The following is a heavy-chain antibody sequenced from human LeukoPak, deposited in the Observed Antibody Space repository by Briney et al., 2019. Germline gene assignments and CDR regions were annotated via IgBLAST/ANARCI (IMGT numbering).Heavy chain of an antibody. CDR3: ATQDYYDSDY. V-gene: IGHV3-23*01. Sequence: GGTLRLSCAASGFTFSSYGMSWVRQAPEKGLEWVSAISNNGGSTHYAESVKGRFTISRDNSKNTLYLQMNSLRAEDTAVYYCATQDYYDSDYWGQGTLVTVSS. D-gene: IGHD3-22*01. CDR2: ISNNGGST. CDR1: GFTFSSYG. J-gene: IGHJ4*02.